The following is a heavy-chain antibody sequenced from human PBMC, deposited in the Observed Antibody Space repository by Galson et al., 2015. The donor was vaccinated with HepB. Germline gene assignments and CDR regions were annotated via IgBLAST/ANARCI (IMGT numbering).Heavy chain of an antibody. CDR2: IGPSDSYT. CDR1: GYTFTAFW. J-gene: IGHJ4*02. D-gene: IGHD3-10*01. Sequence: QSGAEVKKPGESLRISCKASGYTFTAFWITWVRQIPGKGLEWMGRIGPSDSYTDYSPSFRGHVTFSADESITTAYLQWSGLKASDTAMYYCASRHSSFRSGTWYTVSDYWGQGTRVTVSS. V-gene: IGHV5-10-1*01. CDR3: ASRHSSFRSGTWYTVSDY.